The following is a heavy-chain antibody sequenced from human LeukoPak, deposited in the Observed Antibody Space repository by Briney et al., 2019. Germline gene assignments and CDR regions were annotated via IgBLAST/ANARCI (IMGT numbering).Heavy chain of an antibody. CDR3: ARDPYNTGGYAAFDI. CDR1: GFTFSSNW. V-gene: IGHV3-7*01. Sequence: GGSLRLSCAASGFTFSSNWMTWVRQAPGKGLEWVANIKQDGSEKQYVDSVKGRFTISRDNAKNSFYLQMNSLRVEDTAVYYCARDPYNTGGYAAFDIWGQGTMVTVSS. D-gene: IGHD3-22*01. CDR2: IKQDGSEK. J-gene: IGHJ3*02.